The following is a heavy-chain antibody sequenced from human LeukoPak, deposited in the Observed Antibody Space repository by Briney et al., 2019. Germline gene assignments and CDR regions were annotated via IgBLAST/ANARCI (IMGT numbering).Heavy chain of an antibody. J-gene: IGHJ4*02. V-gene: IGHV1-69*13. Sequence: SVKVSCKASGGTFSSYAISWVRQAPGQGLEWMGGIIPIFGTANYAQKFQGRVTITADESTSTAYMELSSLRSEDTAVYYCARGVSSGIAAVDWGQGTLVTVSS. CDR3: ARGVSSGIAAVD. D-gene: IGHD6-13*01. CDR2: IIPIFGTA. CDR1: GGTFSSYA.